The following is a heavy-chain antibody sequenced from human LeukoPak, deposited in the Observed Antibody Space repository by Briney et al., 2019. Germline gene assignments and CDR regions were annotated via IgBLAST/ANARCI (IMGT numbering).Heavy chain of an antibody. CDR1: GFTFSSYS. CDR3: AREPTAMIL. CDR2: ISSRSTYI. Sequence: PGGSLRLSCAASGFTFSSYSMNWVRETPGKGLEWVSSISSRSTYIYYANSVKGRFTISRDNAKNSLYLQMNSLRAEDTAVYYCAREPTAMILWGQGTLVTVSS. J-gene: IGHJ4*02. D-gene: IGHD5-18*01. V-gene: IGHV3-21*01.